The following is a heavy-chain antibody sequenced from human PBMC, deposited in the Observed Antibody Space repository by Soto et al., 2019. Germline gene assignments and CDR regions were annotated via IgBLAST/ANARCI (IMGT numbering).Heavy chain of an antibody. V-gene: IGHV4-34*01. J-gene: IGHJ6*03. D-gene: IGHD5-12*01. CDR1: GWSFSRDP. Sequence: PEERFLTSSVYGWSFSRDPWSSFRQPPGKGLEWIGEINHSGSTNYNPSLKSRVTISVDTSKNQFSLKLSSVTAADTAVYYCARLYDSGVNYYYYMDVWGKGTTVT. CDR2: INHSGST. CDR3: ARLYDSGVNYYYYMDV.